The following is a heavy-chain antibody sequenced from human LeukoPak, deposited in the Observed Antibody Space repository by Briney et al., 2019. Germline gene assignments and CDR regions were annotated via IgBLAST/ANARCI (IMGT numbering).Heavy chain of an antibody. Sequence: PGGSLTLSCAASGFTFSEHYMSWIRQAPGKGLEWVSYISNSGRTIYYADSVKGRFTISRGNAENSLYLQMNSLRAEDTAVYYCARVIATGPHYHYYMDVWGKGTTVTVSS. D-gene: IGHD2/OR15-2a*01. CDR3: ARVIATGPHYHYYMDV. CDR2: ISNSGRTI. CDR1: GFTFSEHY. V-gene: IGHV3-11*04. J-gene: IGHJ6*03.